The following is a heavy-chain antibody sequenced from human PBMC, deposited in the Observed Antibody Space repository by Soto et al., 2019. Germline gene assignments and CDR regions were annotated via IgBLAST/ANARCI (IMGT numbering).Heavy chain of an antibody. CDR3: ARDTGDDGGYY. D-gene: IGHD2-21*02. CDR1: GFTFSSYA. Sequence: QVQLVESGGGVVQPGRSLRLSCAASGFTFSSYAMHWVRQAPGKGLEWVAAISYDGSNKYYADSVKGRFTISRDNSKNTLYLQMNSLRAEDTAVYYCARDTGDDGGYYWGQGTLVTVSS. CDR2: ISYDGSNK. V-gene: IGHV3-30-3*01. J-gene: IGHJ4*02.